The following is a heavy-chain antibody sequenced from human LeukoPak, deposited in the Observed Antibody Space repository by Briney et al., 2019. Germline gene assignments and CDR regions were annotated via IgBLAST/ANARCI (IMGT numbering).Heavy chain of an antibody. CDR1: GFTFSSYA. D-gene: IGHD6-13*01. V-gene: IGHV3-23*01. CDR2: ISGSGGST. CDR3: AKGPNLIAAADDDY. Sequence: GGSMRLSCAASGFTFSSYAMSWVSQAPGKGLEWVSAISGSGGSTYYAGSVKGRFTISRDNSKNTLYLQMNSLRAEDTAVYYCAKGPNLIAAADDDYWGQGTLVTVSS. J-gene: IGHJ4*02.